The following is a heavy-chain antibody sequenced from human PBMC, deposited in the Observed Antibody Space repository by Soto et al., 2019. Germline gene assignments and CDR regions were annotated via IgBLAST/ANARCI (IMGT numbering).Heavy chain of an antibody. V-gene: IGHV4-39*01. Sequence: PSDTLSLTCTVTGDSISSRSYYWCWIRQPPGKGLEWIGSIYYSGSTYNNPSLRSRVSMSIDTSKDQFSLKLKSVTAADTALYFCARQRTSVVTQAYFDVWGPGXLVTVYS. CDR2: IYYSGST. D-gene: IGHD2-21*02. J-gene: IGHJ4*02. CDR3: ARQRTSVVTQAYFDV. CDR1: GDSISSRSYY.